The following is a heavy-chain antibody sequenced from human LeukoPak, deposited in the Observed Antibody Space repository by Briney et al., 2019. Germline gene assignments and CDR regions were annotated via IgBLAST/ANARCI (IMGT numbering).Heavy chain of an antibody. J-gene: IGHJ4*02. Sequence: GGSLRLSCAASGFTFSSYSMNWVRQAPGKRLERVSSISSSSSYIYYADSVKGRFTISRDNAKNSLYLQMNSLRAEDTAVYYCASYSSDFDYWGQGTLVSVSS. V-gene: IGHV3-21*01. CDR1: GFTFSSYS. CDR2: ISSSSSYI. D-gene: IGHD5-18*01. CDR3: ASYSSDFDY.